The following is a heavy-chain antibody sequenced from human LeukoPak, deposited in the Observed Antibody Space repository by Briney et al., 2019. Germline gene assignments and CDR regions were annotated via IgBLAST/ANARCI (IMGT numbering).Heavy chain of an antibody. V-gene: IGHV1-69*13. CDR3: ARGGGDGYNHDYYYGMDV. CDR2: IIPIFGTA. J-gene: IGHJ6*02. CDR1: GGTFSSYA. Sequence: SVKVSCTASGGTFSSYAISWVRQAPGQGLEWMGGIIPIFGTANYAQKFQGRVTITADESTSTAYMELSSLRSEDTAVYYCARGGGDGYNHDYYYGMDVWGQGTTVTVSS. D-gene: IGHD5-24*01.